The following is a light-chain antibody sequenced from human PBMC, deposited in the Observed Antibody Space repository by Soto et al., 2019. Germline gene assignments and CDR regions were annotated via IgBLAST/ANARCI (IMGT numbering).Light chain of an antibody. Sequence: EVGMTQSPATVSVSTGERATLSCRASQSVSSNLAWYQQKPGQAPRLLIYDASNRATGIPARFSGSGSGTDFTLTITRLEPEDFAVYYCHQYGSAPWTFGQGTKVDIK. V-gene: IGKV3-20*01. J-gene: IGKJ1*01. CDR1: QSVSSN. CDR2: DAS. CDR3: HQYGSAPWT.